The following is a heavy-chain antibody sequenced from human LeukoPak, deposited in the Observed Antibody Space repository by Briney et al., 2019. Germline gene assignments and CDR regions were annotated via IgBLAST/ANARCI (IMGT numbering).Heavy chain of an antibody. CDR3: AREILSSWYGYFDY. CDR2: INHSGST. J-gene: IGHJ4*02. Sequence: SEPLSLTCAVYGGSFSGYYWSWIRQPPGKGLEWIGEINHSGSTNYNPSLKSRVTISVDTSKNQFSLKLSSVTAADTAVYYCAREILSSWYGYFDYWGQGSLVTVSS. V-gene: IGHV4-34*01. CDR1: GGSFSGYY. D-gene: IGHD6-13*01.